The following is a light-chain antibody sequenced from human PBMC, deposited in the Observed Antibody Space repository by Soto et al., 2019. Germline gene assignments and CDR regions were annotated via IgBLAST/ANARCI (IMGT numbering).Light chain of an antibody. CDR3: QQFSSYPLT. CDR1: QTVRNNY. J-gene: IGKJ4*01. CDR2: DAS. Sequence: EFVLTPSPGTLSLSPGERATLSGRASQTVRNNYLAWYQQKPGQAPRLLIYDASSRATGIPGRFSGGGSGTDFTLTISRLEPEDFAVYYCQQFSSYPLTFGRGTKVDIK. V-gene: IGKV3-20*01.